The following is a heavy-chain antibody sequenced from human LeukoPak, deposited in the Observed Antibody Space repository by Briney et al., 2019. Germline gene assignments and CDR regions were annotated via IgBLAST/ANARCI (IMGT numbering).Heavy chain of an antibody. CDR1: GYTFTGYY. CDR2: INPNSGGT. CDR3: ARDTQRIAAAVVLNYFDY. J-gene: IGHJ4*02. V-gene: IGHV1-2*02. D-gene: IGHD6-13*01. Sequence: ASVKVSCKASGYTFTGYYLHWVRQAPGQGLEWMGWINPNSGGTNYAQRFQGRVTMTRDTSISTAYMELSRLRSDDTAVYYCARDTQRIAAAVVLNYFDYRGQGTLVTVSA.